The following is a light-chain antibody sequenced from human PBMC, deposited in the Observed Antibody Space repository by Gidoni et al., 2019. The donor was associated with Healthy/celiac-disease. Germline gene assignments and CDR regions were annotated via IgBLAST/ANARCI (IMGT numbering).Light chain of an antibody. CDR3: QQRSNWRT. Sequence: EIVLTQSPATLSLSPGERATLSCSAIQSVSSYLSCYQQKPGQAPRLLIDDASNRATGIPARFSGSGSGKDFTLTISSLEPEDFAVYYCQQRSNWRTFGQGTKVEIK. CDR1: QSVSSY. V-gene: IGKV3-11*01. CDR2: DAS. J-gene: IGKJ1*01.